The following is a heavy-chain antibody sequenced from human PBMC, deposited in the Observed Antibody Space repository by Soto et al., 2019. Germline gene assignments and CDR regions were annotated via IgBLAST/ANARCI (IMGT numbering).Heavy chain of an antibody. CDR3: ARVGDYFGDFDYFDY. CDR2: ISRFSDRT. Sequence: PGGSLRLSCSASGFNFNSYTMNWVRQAPGKGLEWVSSISRFSDRTYYADSVKGRFAIFRANAENSVYLQVNSLRAEDTAVYYCARVGDYFGDFDYFDYWGQGTPVTVSS. D-gene: IGHD3-10*01. CDR1: GFNFNSYT. V-gene: IGHV3-21*06. J-gene: IGHJ4*02.